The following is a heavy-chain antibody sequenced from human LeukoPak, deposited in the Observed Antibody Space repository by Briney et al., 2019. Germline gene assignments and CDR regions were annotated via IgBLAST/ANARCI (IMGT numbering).Heavy chain of an antibody. Sequence: ASVKVSCKASGYTFTSYGISWVRQAPGQGLEWMGWISAYNGNTNYAQKLQGRVTMTTDTSTSTAYMEQRSLRSDDTAVYYCARVPNYYDSSGYYGDWGQGTLVTVSS. CDR2: ISAYNGNT. CDR1: GYTFTSYG. J-gene: IGHJ4*02. CDR3: ARVPNYYDSSGYYGD. V-gene: IGHV1-18*01. D-gene: IGHD3-22*01.